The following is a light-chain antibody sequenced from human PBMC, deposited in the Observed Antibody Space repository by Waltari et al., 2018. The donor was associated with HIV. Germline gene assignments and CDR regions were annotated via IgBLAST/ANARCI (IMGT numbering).Light chain of an antibody. J-gene: IGKJ4*01. CDR3: QQYYSTPPT. CDR2: CAS. Sequence: DIVMTQSPDSLAVSLGERATINCNTSTSVLSSSNNKNYLAWYQQKPGHPPKLLIYCASTRESGVPDRFSGSGSGTDFTLTISSLQAEDVAVYYCQQYYSTPPTFGGGTKVEIK. CDR1: TSVLSSSNNKNY. V-gene: IGKV4-1*01.